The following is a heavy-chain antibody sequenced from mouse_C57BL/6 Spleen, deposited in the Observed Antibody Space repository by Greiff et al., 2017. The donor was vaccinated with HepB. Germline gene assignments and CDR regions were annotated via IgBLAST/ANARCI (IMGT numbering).Heavy chain of an antibody. J-gene: IGHJ1*03. Sequence: VQLQQSGAELVKPGASVKISCKASGYAFSSYWLNWVKQRPGKGLEWIGQIYPGDGDTNYNGKFKGKATLTADKSSSTAYMQLSSLTSEDSAVYCCAREEVDYYGSSHWYFDVWGTGTTVTVSS. D-gene: IGHD1-1*01. V-gene: IGHV1-80*01. CDR2: IYPGDGDT. CDR1: GYAFSSYW. CDR3: AREEVDYYGSSHWYFDV.